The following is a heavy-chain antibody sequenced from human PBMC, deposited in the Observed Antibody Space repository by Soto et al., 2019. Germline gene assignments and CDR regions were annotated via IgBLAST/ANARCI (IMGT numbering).Heavy chain of an antibody. V-gene: IGHV3-23*01. J-gene: IGHJ6*02. CDR1: GFPLSTYG. CDR3: ARIRGYWYGLDV. D-gene: IGHD3-10*01. CDR2: ITGTGGNT. Sequence: GGSLRLSCAASGFPLSTYGMTWVRQAPGKGLEWVSAITGTGGNTYYVDSVKGRFTSSRDNSKNMLYLQMNSLRVEDTAVYYCARIRGYWYGLDVWGQGTTVTVSS.